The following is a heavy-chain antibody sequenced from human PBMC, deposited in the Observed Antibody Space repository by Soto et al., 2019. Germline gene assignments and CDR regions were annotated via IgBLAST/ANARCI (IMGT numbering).Heavy chain of an antibody. Sequence: SVKVSCKASGGTFSSYAISWVRQAPGQGLEWMGGIIPIFGTANYAQKFQGRVTITADESTSTAYMELSSLRSEDTAVYYCARGGSTYYYDSSGYFDYWGQGTLVTVSS. V-gene: IGHV1-69*13. J-gene: IGHJ4*02. CDR1: GGTFSSYA. CDR3: ARGGSTYYYDSSGYFDY. D-gene: IGHD3-22*01. CDR2: IIPIFGTA.